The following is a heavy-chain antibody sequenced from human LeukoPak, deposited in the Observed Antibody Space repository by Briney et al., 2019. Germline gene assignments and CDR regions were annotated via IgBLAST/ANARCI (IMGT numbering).Heavy chain of an antibody. J-gene: IGHJ4*02. D-gene: IGHD6-6*01. V-gene: IGHV5-51*01. CDR1: GYKFTNYW. CDR2: VYPADSDT. CDR3: GRQDIAARPPDAY. Sequence: GESLKISCRGSGYKFTNYWIAWVRQMPGKGLEWMGIVYPADSDTRYSPSFQGQVTMSADKSISTAYLQWNSLKASDTAMYYCGRQDIAARPPDAYWGQGTLVTVSS.